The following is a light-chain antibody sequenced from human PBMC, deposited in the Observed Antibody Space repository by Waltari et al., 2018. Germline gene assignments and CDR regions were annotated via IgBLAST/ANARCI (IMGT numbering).Light chain of an antibody. J-gene: IGKJ4*01. CDR3: QQLNSYPLLT. CDR1: QGMSSY. Sequence: IQLTQSPSSLSASVGDRVTITCRASQGMSSYLAWYQQKPCKATKLLIYSAATLQSGVPSRFSVSGSWTDFTLTINSLQPEDCATYYCQQLNSYPLLTFGGGTKVEIK. CDR2: SAA. V-gene: IGKV1-9*01.